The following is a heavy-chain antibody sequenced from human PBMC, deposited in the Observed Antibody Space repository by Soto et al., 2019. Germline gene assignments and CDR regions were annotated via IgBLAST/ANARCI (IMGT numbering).Heavy chain of an antibody. CDR3: AKDGLDYDFWPLSGNWFDP. CDR2: ISYDGSNK. J-gene: IGHJ5*02. D-gene: IGHD3-3*01. CDR1: GFTFSSYG. Sequence: PGGSLRLSCAASGFTFSSYGMHWVRLAPGKGLEWVAVISYDGSNKYYADFVKGRFTISRDKSKNTLYLQMNSLRAEDTAVYYGAKDGLDYDFWPLSGNWFDPWGQGT. V-gene: IGHV3-30*18.